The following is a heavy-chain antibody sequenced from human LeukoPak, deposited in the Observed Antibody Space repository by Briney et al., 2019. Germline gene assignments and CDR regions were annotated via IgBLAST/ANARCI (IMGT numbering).Heavy chain of an antibody. J-gene: IGHJ4*02. CDR2: INHSGST. Sequence: PSETLSLTCAVYGGSFSGYYWSWIRQPPGKGLEWIGEINHSGSTTYNPSLTSRVTISVNTSKNQFSLNLTSVTAADTAVYYCASYTGTVFDFWGQGALVTVSS. V-gene: IGHV4-34*01. D-gene: IGHD7-27*01. CDR3: ASYTGTVFDF. CDR1: GGSFSGYY.